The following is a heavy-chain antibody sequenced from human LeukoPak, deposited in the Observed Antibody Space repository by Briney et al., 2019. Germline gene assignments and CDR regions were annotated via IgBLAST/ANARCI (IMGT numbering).Heavy chain of an antibody. D-gene: IGHD2/OR15-2a*01. CDR1: GYSFTNYW. V-gene: IGHV5-51*01. J-gene: IGHJ3*02. CDR2: IYPSDSDT. Sequence: GESLKISCKGSGYSFTNYWIGWVRQMPGKGLEWMGIIYPSDSDTRYNPAFRGQVTISADKSITTAYLQWSSLRASDTAMYYCARPANRGDAFDIWGQGTMVTVSS. CDR3: ARPANRGDAFDI.